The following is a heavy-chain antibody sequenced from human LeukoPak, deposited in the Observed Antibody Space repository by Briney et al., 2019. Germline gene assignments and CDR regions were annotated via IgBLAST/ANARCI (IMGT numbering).Heavy chain of an antibody. CDR3: ARDLAYYDILTGHGDAFDI. D-gene: IGHD3-9*01. V-gene: IGHV4-59*12. CDR1: GGSISSYY. CDR2: IYYSGST. Sequence: SETLSLTCTVSGGSISSYYWSWIRQPPGKGLEWIGYIYYSGSTYYNPSLKSRVTISVDTSKNQFSLKLSSVTAADTAVYYCARDLAYYDILTGHGDAFDIWGQGTMVTVSS. J-gene: IGHJ3*02.